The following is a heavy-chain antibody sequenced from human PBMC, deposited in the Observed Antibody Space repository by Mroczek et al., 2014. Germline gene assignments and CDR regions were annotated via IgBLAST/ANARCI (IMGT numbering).Heavy chain of an antibody. Sequence: QVQLQESGPGLVKPSQTLSLTCTVSGGSISSGGYYWSWIHQHPGKGLEWIGYIYYSGSTYYNPSLKSRVTISVDTSKNQFSLKLSSVTAADTAVYYCARGAGYSSGWGDPYWYFDLWGRGTLVTVSS. CDR3: ARGAGYSSGWGDPYWYFDL. V-gene: IGHV4-31*03. CDR2: IYYSGST. CDR1: GGSISSGGYY. J-gene: IGHJ2*01. D-gene: IGHD6-19*01.